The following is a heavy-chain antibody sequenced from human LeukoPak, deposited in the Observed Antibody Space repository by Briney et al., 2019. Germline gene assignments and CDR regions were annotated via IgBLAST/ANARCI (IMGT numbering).Heavy chain of an antibody. CDR1: GFTFSSYA. Sequence: GGSLRLSCSASGFTFSSYAMHWVRQAPGKGLQFVSAISSNGGSTLYADSVKGRYIISRDNSKNTLSLQMNGLRPEDTAVYYRVKRGRYDDYAYEYWGQGTLVTVSS. J-gene: IGHJ4*02. V-gene: IGHV3-64D*06. CDR3: VKRGRYDDYAYEY. CDR2: ISSNGGST. D-gene: IGHD4-17*01.